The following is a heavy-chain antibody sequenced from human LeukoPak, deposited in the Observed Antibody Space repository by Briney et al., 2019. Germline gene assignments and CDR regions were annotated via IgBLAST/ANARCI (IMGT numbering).Heavy chain of an antibody. D-gene: IGHD1-26*01. V-gene: IGHV3-23*01. CDR3: ANGLAASGNFLLRDYYYFIDV. Sequence: GGSLRLSCAASGFTFNNYAMHWVRQAPGKGLEWVSTINGNGAATYYADSFKGRFLISRDDSKSTVYLRMNKLRVEDSGLYYCANGLAASGNFLLRDYYYFIDVWGKGTTVIVS. J-gene: IGHJ6*03. CDR2: INGNGAAT. CDR1: GFTFNNYA.